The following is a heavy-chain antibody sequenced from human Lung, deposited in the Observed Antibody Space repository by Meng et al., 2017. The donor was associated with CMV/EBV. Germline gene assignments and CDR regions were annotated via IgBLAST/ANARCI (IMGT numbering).Heavy chain of an antibody. J-gene: IGHJ4*02. V-gene: IGHV1-69*02. CDR3: ASRYCSSTSCYSGFDY. CDR1: GGTLSSYT. D-gene: IGHD2-2*02. CDR2: IIPILGIA. Sequence: SXXVSXXASGGTLSSYTISWVRQAPGQGLEWMGRIIPILGIANYAQKFQGRVTITADKSTSTSYMELSSLRPQDTAVYYCASRYCSSTSCYSGFDYSGQGXLVTVSS.